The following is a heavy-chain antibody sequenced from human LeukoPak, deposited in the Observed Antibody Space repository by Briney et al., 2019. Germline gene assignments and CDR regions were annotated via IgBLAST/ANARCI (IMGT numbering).Heavy chain of an antibody. CDR2: ILSNSGGT. Sequence: GASVKVSCKASGYTFTAYYLHWVRQAPGQGFEWMGRILSNSGGTNYAQEFQGRVTMTRDTSISTAYMELSRLKSDDTAVYYCARGGVTVFDYWGQGTLVTVSS. CDR3: ARGGVTVFDY. V-gene: IGHV1-2*06. CDR1: GYTFTAYY. J-gene: IGHJ4*02. D-gene: IGHD2-21*02.